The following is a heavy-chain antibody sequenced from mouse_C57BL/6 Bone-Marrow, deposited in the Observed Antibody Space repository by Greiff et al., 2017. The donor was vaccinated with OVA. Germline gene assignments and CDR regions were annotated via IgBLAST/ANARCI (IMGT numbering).Heavy chain of an antibody. Sequence: VQLQQSGAELVRPGSSVKLSCKASGYTFTSYWMDWVKQRPGQGLEWIGNIYPSDSETHYNQKFKDKATLTVDKSSSTAYMQLSSLTSEDSAVYYCAREGYYADYFDYWGQGTTLTVSS. D-gene: IGHD2-3*01. CDR1: GYTFTSYW. J-gene: IGHJ2*01. CDR3: AREGYYADYFDY. V-gene: IGHV1-61*01. CDR2: IYPSDSET.